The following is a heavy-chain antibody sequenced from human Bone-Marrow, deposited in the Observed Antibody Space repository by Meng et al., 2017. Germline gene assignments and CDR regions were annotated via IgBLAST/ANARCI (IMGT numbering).Heavy chain of an antibody. CDR2: IDPNNDHT. CDR1: GYPFAAYW. Sequence: QRQLVQAGPEVKNPVASLKLSCKPSGYPFAAYWIHWLRQAPGQGLEWMGRIDPNNDHTQYAQNFQGRVTMTSDTSISTVYMELNGLRSDDTAVYYCARDEDISAAGKLFGDYWGQGTLVTVSS. J-gene: IGHJ4*02. D-gene: IGHD6-13*01. V-gene: IGHV1-2*06. CDR3: ARDEDISAAGKLFGDY.